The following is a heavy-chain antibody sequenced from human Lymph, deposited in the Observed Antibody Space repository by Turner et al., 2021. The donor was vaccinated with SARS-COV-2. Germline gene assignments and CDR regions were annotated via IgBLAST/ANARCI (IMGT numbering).Heavy chain of an antibody. V-gene: IGHV3-21*01. CDR3: ARGPPDFPYYFDY. J-gene: IGHJ4*02. Sequence: EVQLVESGGGLVKPGGSLRHSCAASGFTFSSYSMNWVRQDPGKGLEWVSSITFTSSYIYYEDSVKGRFTISRDNAKNLLYLQMNSMRAEYTAVYYCARGPPDFPYYFDYWGQGTLVTVSS. CDR2: ITFTSSYI. D-gene: IGHD2-21*02. CDR1: GFTFSSYS.